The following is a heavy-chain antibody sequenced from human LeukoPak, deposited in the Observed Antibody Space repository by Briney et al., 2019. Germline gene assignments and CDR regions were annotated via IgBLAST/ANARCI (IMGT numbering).Heavy chain of an antibody. CDR3: ARGGRYYYDRSGYYWGC. D-gene: IGHD3-22*01. V-gene: IGHV1-2*02. CDR2: INPNSGGT. Sequence: ASVKVSCKASGYTFTGYYMHWVRQAPGQGLEWMGWINPNSGGTNYAQKFQGRVTMTRDTSISTAYMELSRLRSDDTAVYYCARGGRYYYDRSGYYWGCWGQGALVTVSS. J-gene: IGHJ4*02. CDR1: GYTFTGYY.